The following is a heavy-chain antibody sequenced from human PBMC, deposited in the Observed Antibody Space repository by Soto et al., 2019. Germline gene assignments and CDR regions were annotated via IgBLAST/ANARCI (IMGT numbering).Heavy chain of an antibody. Sequence: PGGSLRLSCAASGFTFSGYSLNWVRQAPGKGLEWVSSISSSSSYIDYADSVKGRFTISRDNAKNSLFLQMTSLRAEDTAVYYCARDQTIFGVTKTTGMDVWGQGTSVTVS. V-gene: IGHV3-21*01. CDR1: GFTFSGYS. CDR3: ARDQTIFGVTKTTGMDV. J-gene: IGHJ6*02. CDR2: ISSSSSYI. D-gene: IGHD3-3*01.